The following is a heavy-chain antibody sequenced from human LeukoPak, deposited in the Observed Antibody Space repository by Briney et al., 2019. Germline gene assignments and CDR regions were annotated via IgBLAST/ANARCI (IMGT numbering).Heavy chain of an antibody. D-gene: IGHD2-15*01. CDR1: RFTFSSYG. CDR3: ARGALDAATPFDS. Sequence: GGSLRLSCAASRFTFSSYGMHWVRQAPGKGLEWVSSISSSSSYIYYADSLKGRFTISRDNAKKSVYLQMNSLRAEDTAVYYCARGALDAATPFDSWGQGTLVTVSS. J-gene: IGHJ5*01. CDR2: ISSSSSYI. V-gene: IGHV3-21*01.